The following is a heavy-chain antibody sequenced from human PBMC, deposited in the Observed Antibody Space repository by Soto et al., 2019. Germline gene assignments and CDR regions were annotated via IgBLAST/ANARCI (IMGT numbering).Heavy chain of an antibody. D-gene: IGHD3-10*01. CDR2: ISYDGSNK. CDR1: GFTFSSYG. V-gene: IGHV3-30*18. CDR3: AKVLTPDYYGPVPNNWFDP. J-gene: IGHJ5*02. Sequence: GGSLRLSCAASGFTFSSYGMHWVRQAPGKGLEWVAVISYDGSNKYYADSVKGRFTISRDNSKNTLYLQMNSLRAEDTAVYYCAKVLTPDYYGPVPNNWFDPWGQGTLVTVSS.